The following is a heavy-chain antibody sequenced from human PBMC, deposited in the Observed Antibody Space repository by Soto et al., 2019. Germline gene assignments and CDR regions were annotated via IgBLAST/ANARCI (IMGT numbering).Heavy chain of an antibody. CDR1: GFTFSSYG. CDR2: ISYDGSNK. CDR3: AKDPYCGSDCYSQPNYFHL. Sequence: PGGSLRLSCAASGFTFSSYGTHWVRQAPGKGLEWVALISYDGSNKYYADSVKGRITISRDDSKNTLFLQMNSLRVEDTAVYYCAKDPYCGSDCYSQPNYFHLWGQGVMVTVYS. V-gene: IGHV3-30*18. J-gene: IGHJ4*02. D-gene: IGHD2-21*02.